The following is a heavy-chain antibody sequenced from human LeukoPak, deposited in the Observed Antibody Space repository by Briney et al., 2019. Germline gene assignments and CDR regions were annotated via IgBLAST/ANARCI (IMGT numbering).Heavy chain of an antibody. Sequence: GGSLRLSCSASGFTFSSYAMHWVRQAPGKGLEYVSAISSNGGSTYYADSVKGRFTISRDNSKNTLYLQMSSLRAEDTAVYYCASQEYSSGWGHNWFDPWGQGTLVTVSS. V-gene: IGHV3-64D*06. CDR3: ASQEYSSGWGHNWFDP. J-gene: IGHJ5*02. CDR1: GFTFSSYA. CDR2: ISSNGGST. D-gene: IGHD6-19*01.